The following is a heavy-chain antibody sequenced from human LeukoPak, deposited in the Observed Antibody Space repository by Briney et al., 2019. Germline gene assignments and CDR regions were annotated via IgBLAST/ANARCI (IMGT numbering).Heavy chain of an antibody. CDR1: GGTFSSYA. J-gene: IGHJ4*02. D-gene: IGHD3-22*01. Sequence: ASVKVSCKASGGTFSSYAISWVRQAPGQGLEWMGIINPSDGGTSYAQKFQGRVTMTTDTSTSTAYMELRSLRSDDTAVYYCARDLTHRRNYDNSGYQIVPAFWGQGTLVTVSS. V-gene: IGHV1-46*01. CDR3: ARDLTHRRNYDNSGYQIVPAF. CDR2: INPSDGGT.